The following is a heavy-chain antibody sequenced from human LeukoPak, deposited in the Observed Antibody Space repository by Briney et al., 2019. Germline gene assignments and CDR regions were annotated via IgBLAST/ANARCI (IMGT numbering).Heavy chain of an antibody. D-gene: IGHD3-22*01. J-gene: IGHJ3*02. CDR3: ARRDYYDVSGYYGDAFDI. CDR2: IKQDGSEK. V-gene: IGHV3-7*01. CDR1: GFTFSSYW. Sequence: HPGGSLRLSCAASGFTFSSYWMSWVRQAPGKGLEWVANIKQDGSEKYYVDSVKGRFTISRDNAKNSLYLEMNSLRAEDTAVYYCARRDYYDVSGYYGDAFDIWGQGTRVTVSS.